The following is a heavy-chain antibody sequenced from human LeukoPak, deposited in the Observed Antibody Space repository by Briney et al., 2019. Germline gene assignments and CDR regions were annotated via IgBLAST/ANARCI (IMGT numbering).Heavy chain of an antibody. Sequence: PSETLSLTCTVSGGSISSSSYYWGWIRQPPGKGLEWIGSIYYSGSTYYNPSLKSRVTISADTSKNQFSLKLSSVTAADTAVYYCARVYIQGSAWFDPWGQGTLVTVSS. J-gene: IGHJ5*02. V-gene: IGHV4-39*07. D-gene: IGHD3-10*01. CDR3: ARVYIQGSAWFDP. CDR1: GGSISSSSYY. CDR2: IYYSGST.